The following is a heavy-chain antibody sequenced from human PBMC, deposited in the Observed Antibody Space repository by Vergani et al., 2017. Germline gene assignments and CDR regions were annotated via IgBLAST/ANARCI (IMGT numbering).Heavy chain of an antibody. J-gene: IGHJ3*02. CDR3: ARDSDYGDYRAFDI. D-gene: IGHD4-17*01. CDR2: IIPILGIA. Sequence: QVQLVQSGAEVKKPGSSVKVSCKASGGTFSSYTISWVRQAPGQGLEWMGRIIPILGIANYAQKFQGRVTITADKSTSTAYMELSSLRSEDTAVYYCARDSDYGDYRAFDIWGQGTMVTVSS. CDR1: GGTFSSYT. V-gene: IGHV1-69*08.